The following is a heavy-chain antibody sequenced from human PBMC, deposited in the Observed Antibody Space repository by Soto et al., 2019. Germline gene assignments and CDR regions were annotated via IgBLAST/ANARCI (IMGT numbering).Heavy chain of an antibody. J-gene: IGHJ5*02. CDR2: ISHTGST. Sequence: SETLSLTCSVSGGSITSGNSYSWSWIRQPPGKGLEWIGSISHTGSTSYNPSLKSRVSMSVDKSKNQFSLKLSSVTAADMAVYYCARAVTPYFGTWFDPWGQGTLVTVS. V-gene: IGHV4-30-2*01. D-gene: IGHD3-10*01. CDR3: ARAVTPYFGTWFDP. CDR1: GGSITSGNSYS.